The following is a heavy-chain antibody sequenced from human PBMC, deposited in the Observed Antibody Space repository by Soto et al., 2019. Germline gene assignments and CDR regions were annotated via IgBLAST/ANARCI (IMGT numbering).Heavy chain of an antibody. CDR2: IRRKANNYAT. J-gene: IGHJ4*02. Sequence: EVQLVESGGGLVQPGGSLRLSCAASGFTFSDSAMHWVRQASGKGLEWVGRIRRKANNYATAYAASVKGRFTISRDDSKNTAYLQMNSLKSEDTAVYYCTSFRGSYHDSSGYYLSKWGRGTLVTVSS. D-gene: IGHD3-22*01. V-gene: IGHV3-73*01. CDR3: TSFRGSYHDSSGYYLSK. CDR1: GFTFSDSA.